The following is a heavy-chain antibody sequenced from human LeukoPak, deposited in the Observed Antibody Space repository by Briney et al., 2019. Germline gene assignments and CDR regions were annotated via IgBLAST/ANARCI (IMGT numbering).Heavy chain of an antibody. V-gene: IGHV4-39*01. J-gene: IGHJ3*02. CDR2: FYSSGST. D-gene: IGHD1-1*01. CDR1: GGSISSSSYY. CDR3: ATRTFRGAFDI. Sequence: SETLSLTCTVSGGSISSSSYYWGWIRQPPGKGLEWIGNFYSSGSTYYNPSLKSRVTISVDTSKNQFSLELSSVTAADTAVYYCATRTFRGAFDIWGQGTMVTVSS.